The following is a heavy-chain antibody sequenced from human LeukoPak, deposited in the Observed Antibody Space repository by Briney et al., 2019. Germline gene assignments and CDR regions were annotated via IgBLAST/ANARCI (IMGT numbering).Heavy chain of an antibody. CDR2: MDKETNLYAT. CDR3: TRDSGTYNWFDP. V-gene: IGHV3-73*01. D-gene: IGHD1-26*01. Sequence: QPGGSLKLSCVASGFTFSDSAIHWVRQSSGEGLEWIGHMDKETNLYATALAASVKGRFTVSRDDSKNTAYLHMNSLKTEDTALYYCTRDSGTYNWFDPWGQGTLVTVSS. J-gene: IGHJ5*02. CDR1: GFTFSDSA.